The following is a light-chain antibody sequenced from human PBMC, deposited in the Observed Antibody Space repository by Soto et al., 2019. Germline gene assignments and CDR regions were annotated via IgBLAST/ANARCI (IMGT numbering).Light chain of an antibody. CDR3: SSYTTSNTRQIV. J-gene: IGLJ1*01. CDR2: DVT. V-gene: IGLV2-14*03. CDR1: SSDVGGYNY. Sequence: QSVLTQPASVSGSPGQSITISCTGTSSDVGGYNYVSWYQHHPGKAPKLIIYDVTNRPSGVSNPFSGSKSGNTASLTISGLQPEDEVYYYCSSYTTSNTRQIVFGTGTKVTVL.